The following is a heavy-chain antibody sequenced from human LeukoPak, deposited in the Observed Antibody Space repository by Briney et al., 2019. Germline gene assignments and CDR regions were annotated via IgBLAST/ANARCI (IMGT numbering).Heavy chain of an antibody. CDR3: ARDASIIVATSIGYFDY. V-gene: IGHV3-30-3*01. D-gene: IGHD5-12*01. Sequence: GRSLRLSCAASGFTFSSYAMHWVRQAPGKGLEWVAVISFDGSNKYYADSVKDRFTISRDNSKNTLYLQMNSLRAEDTAVYYCARDASIIVATSIGYFDYWGQGTLVTVSS. CDR1: GFTFSSYA. CDR2: ISFDGSNK. J-gene: IGHJ4*02.